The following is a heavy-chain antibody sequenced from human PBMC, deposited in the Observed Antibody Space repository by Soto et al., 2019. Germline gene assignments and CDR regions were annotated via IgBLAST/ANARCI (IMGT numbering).Heavy chain of an antibody. CDR2: IYWDDDK. CDR3: XXXXXXXCSSTSCPNXXDP. D-gene: IGHD2-2*01. CDR1: GFSLSTSGVG. V-gene: IGHV2-5*02. J-gene: IGHJ5*02. Sequence: QITLKESGPTLVKPTQTLTLTCTFSGFSLSTSGVGVGWIRQPPGKALEWLALIYWDDDKRYSPSLKSRLTITKDXSXXQVVLTMTNMDXVXXXXXXXXXXXXXXCSSTSCPNXXDPWGQXTLVXVS.